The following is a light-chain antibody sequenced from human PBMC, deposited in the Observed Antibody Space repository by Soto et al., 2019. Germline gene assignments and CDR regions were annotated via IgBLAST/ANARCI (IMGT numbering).Light chain of an antibody. CDR2: NNN. Sequence: QSVLTQPPSASGTPGQRVTISCSGSSSNIGSNTVNWYQQLPGTAPKLLIYNNNQRPSGVPDRFSGSKSGTSASLAISGLKSEYEADYYCAAWDDSLNGLVFGTGTKVTVL. CDR3: AAWDDSLNGLV. V-gene: IGLV1-44*01. J-gene: IGLJ1*01. CDR1: SSNIGSNT.